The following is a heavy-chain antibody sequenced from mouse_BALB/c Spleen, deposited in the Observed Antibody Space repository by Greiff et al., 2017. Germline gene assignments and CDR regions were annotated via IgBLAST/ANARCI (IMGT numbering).Heavy chain of an antibody. V-gene: IGHV5-17*02. CDR1: GFTFSSFG. D-gene: IGHD2-4*01. Sequence: EVKVVESGGGLVQPGGSRKLSCAASGFTFSSFGMHWVRQAPEKGLEWVAYISSGSSTIYYADTVKGRFTISRDNPKNTLFLQMTSLRSEDTAMYYCARSLITTDYAMDYWGQGTSVTVSS. CDR2: ISSGSSTI. J-gene: IGHJ4*01. CDR3: ARSLITTDYAMDY.